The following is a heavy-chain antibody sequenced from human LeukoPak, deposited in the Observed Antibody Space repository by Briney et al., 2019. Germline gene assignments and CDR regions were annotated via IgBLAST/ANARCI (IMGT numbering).Heavy chain of an antibody. V-gene: IGHV4-31*03. D-gene: IGHD2-15*01. CDR3: ARERSFIEIDY. CDR2: IYYSGST. Sequence: PSETLSLTCTVSGGSISSGGYYWSWIRQHPGKGLEWIGYIYYSGSTYYNPSLKSRVTISVDTSKNQFSLKLSSVTAADTAVYYCARERSFIEIDYWGQGTLVTVSS. CDR1: GGSISSGGYY. J-gene: IGHJ4*02.